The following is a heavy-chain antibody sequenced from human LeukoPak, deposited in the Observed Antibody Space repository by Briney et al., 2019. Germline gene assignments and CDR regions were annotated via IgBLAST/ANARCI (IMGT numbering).Heavy chain of an antibody. V-gene: IGHV3-7*01. Sequence: GGSLRLSCGASGFTFRSYWMNWVRQAPGKGLEWVANIEQDESEKYYVDSVKGRFTISRDNAKNSLYLQMNSLRAEDTAVYYCARARNYMDVWGKGTTVTVSS. CDR2: IEQDESEK. CDR1: GFTFRSYW. CDR3: ARARNYMDV. J-gene: IGHJ6*03.